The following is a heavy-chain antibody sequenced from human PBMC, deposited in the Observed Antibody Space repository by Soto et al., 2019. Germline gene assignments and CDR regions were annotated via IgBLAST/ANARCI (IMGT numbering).Heavy chain of an antibody. V-gene: IGHV1-69*13. CDR3: ARDSSGYYPSGNWFDP. J-gene: IGHJ5*02. CDR2: IIPIFGTA. CDR1: GGTFSSYA. D-gene: IGHD3-22*01. Sequence: SVKVSCKASGGTFSSYAISWVRQAPGQGLEWMGGIIPIFGTANYAQKFQGRVTITADESTSTAYMELSSLRSEDTTVYYCARDSSGYYPSGNWFDPWGQGTLVTVSS.